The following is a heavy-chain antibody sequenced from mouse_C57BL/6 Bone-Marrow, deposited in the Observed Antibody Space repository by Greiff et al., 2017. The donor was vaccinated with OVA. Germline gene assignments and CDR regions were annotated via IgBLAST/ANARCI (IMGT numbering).Heavy chain of an antibody. V-gene: IGHV1-63*01. Sequence: QVQLQQSGAELVRPGTSVKMSCKASGYTFTNYWIGWAKQRPGHGLEWIGDIYPGGGYTNYNEKFKGKATLTADKSSGTAYMQFSSLTSEDSAIYYCARWSNYAAWFAYWGQGTLVTVSA. CDR2: IYPGGGYT. J-gene: IGHJ3*01. D-gene: IGHD2-5*01. CDR1: GYTFTNYW. CDR3: ARWSNYAAWFAY.